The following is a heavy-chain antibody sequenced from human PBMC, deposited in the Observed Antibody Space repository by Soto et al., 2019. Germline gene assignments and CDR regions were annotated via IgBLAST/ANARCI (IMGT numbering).Heavy chain of an antibody. D-gene: IGHD3-22*01. Sequence: SVKVSCEASGYTFTSYGISWVRQAPGQGLEWMGWISAYNGNTNYAQKLQGRVTMTTDTSTSTAYIELSRLRSEDTAVYYCAADPYYYDSSNYYSFDYWGQGTLVTVSS. CDR3: AADPYYYDSSNYYSFDY. V-gene: IGHV1-18*01. J-gene: IGHJ4*02. CDR1: GYTFTSYG. CDR2: ISAYNGNT.